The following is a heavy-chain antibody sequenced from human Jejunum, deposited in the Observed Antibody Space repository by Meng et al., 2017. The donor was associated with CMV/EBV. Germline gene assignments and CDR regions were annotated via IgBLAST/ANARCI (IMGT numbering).Heavy chain of an antibody. Sequence: FTFNSYAIHWVRQAPGKGLEWVAIISSDGTKKDYADSVKGRFTISRDNSKNMIYVQMISLRPEDTAVYYCARDLESEQRDYGLDVWGQGTRVTVSS. V-gene: IGHV3-30*04. CDR2: ISSDGTKK. D-gene: IGHD3-3*01. CDR1: FTFNSYA. CDR3: ARDLESEQRDYGLDV. J-gene: IGHJ6*02.